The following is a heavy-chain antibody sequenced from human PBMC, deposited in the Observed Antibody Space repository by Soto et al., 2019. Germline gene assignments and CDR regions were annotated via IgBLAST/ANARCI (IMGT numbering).Heavy chain of an antibody. J-gene: IGHJ5*02. V-gene: IGHV4-31*03. CDR1: GGSISSGGYY. D-gene: IGHD5-18*01. CDR3: ARLSPPPDTAMAP. Sequence: SETLSLTCTVSGGSISSGGYYWSWIRQHPGKGLEWIGYIYYSGSTYYNPSLKSRVTISVDTSKNQFSLKLSSVTAADTAVYYCARLSPPPDTAMAPWGQGTLVTVSS. CDR2: IYYSGST.